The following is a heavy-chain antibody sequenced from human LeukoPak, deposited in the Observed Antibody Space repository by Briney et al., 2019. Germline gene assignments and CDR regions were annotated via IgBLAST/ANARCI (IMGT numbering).Heavy chain of an antibody. CDR1: GGSFSGYY. D-gene: IGHD1-26*01. Sequence: SETLSLTCAVYGGSFSGYYWSWIRQPPGKGLEWTGEINHSGSTNYNPSLKSRVTISVDTSKNQFSLKLSSVTAADTAVYYCARVKGAMGPYYYYYMDVWGKGTTVTVSS. J-gene: IGHJ6*03. CDR2: INHSGST. V-gene: IGHV4-34*01. CDR3: ARVKGAMGPYYYYYMDV.